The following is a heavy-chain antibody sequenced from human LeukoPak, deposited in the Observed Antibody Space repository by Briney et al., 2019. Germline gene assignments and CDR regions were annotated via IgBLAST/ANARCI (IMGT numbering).Heavy chain of an antibody. D-gene: IGHD3-22*01. CDR2: IYHTGST. J-gene: IGHJ4*02. CDR1: GGSISSSNW. Sequence: SETLSLTCTVSGGSISSSNWWSWVRQPPGKGLEWIGQIYHTGSTNYNPSLKSRVTISVDTSKNQFSLKLSSVTAADTAVYYCAGHLVGGSSGYYEYYFDYWGQGTLVTVSS. CDR3: AGHLVGGSSGYYEYYFDY. V-gene: IGHV4-4*02.